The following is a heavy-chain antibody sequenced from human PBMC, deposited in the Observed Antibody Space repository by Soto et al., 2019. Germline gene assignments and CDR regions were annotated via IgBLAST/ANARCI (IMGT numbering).Heavy chain of an antibody. CDR1: GGSISSGGYY. CDR2: IYYSGST. J-gene: IGHJ6*02. D-gene: IGHD6-13*01. Sequence: SETLSLTCTVSGGSISSGGYYWSWIRQHPGKGLEWIGYIYYSGSTYYNPSLKSRVTISVDTSKNQFSLKLSSVTAADTAVYYCARGWTAAAGFYYYYYGMDVWGQGTTVTVSS. CDR3: ARGWTAAAGFYYYYYGMDV. V-gene: IGHV4-31*03.